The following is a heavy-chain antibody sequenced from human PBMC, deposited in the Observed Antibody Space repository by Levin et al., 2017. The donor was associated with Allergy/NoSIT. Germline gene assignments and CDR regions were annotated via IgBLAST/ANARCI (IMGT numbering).Heavy chain of an antibody. V-gene: IGHV3-48*01. CDR2: IRSSSSTI. CDR1: GFPFSDFN. J-gene: IGHJ6*02. D-gene: IGHD5/OR15-5a*01. Sequence: GESLKISCAASGFPFSDFNMNWVRQAPGKGLEWLSYIRSSSSTIDYADSVKGRFTVSRDNAKNLLYLHMSNLRVEDTAVYYCAREMSSRNYYYYGMDVWGQGTTVTVSS. CDR3: AREMSSRNYYYYGMDV.